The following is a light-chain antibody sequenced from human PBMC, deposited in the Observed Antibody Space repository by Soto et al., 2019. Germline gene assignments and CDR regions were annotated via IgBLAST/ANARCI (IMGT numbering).Light chain of an antibody. Sequence: QSVLTQPASVSGSPGQSITISCTGTSSDVGDYKYVSWYQQHPDKAPKLIIFVNSNRPSGISNRFSASKSGNSAALTISRLQAEDDADYYWSSYTSSDTPYVFGTGTKLTVL. CDR1: SSDVGDYKY. CDR2: VNS. CDR3: SSYTSSDTPYV. V-gene: IGLV2-14*01. J-gene: IGLJ1*01.